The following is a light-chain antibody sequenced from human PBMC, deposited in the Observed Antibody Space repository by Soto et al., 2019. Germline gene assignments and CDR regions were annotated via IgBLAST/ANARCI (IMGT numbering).Light chain of an antibody. CDR1: QSVSGF. CDR2: DAS. CDR3: QQYSTCPLT. V-gene: IGKV1-5*01. J-gene: IGKJ4*01. Sequence: DIQVTQSPSTLSASVGDRVTITCRATQSVSGFLAWYQGRPGTAPKLLIYDASNLEPGVPFRFSGSGSGTEFTLTISSLQPDDFATYFCQQYSTCPLTFGGGTKVEI.